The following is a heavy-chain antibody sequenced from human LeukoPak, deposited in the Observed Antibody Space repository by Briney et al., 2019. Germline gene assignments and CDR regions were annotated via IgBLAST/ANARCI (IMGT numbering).Heavy chain of an antibody. CDR2: IYYSGST. CDR1: GGSISGHY. J-gene: IGHJ6*03. Sequence: SETLSLTCTVSGGSISGHYWSWIRQPPGKGLEWIGYIYYSGSTNCNPSLKSRGTISIDTSKNQFSLKLSSVTAADTAVYYCARDFRDGDSVFYYYYMDVWGKGTTVTVSS. CDR3: ARDFRDGDSVFYYYYMDV. V-gene: IGHV4-59*11. D-gene: IGHD4-17*01.